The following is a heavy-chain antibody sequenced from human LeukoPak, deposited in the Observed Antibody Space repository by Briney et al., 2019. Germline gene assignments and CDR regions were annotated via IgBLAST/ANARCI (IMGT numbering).Heavy chain of an antibody. CDR1: GFTFSSYD. CDR3: AKGRVEAPVDY. J-gene: IGHJ4*02. Sequence: GGSLRLSCAASGFTFSSYDMHWVRQAPGKGLEWVAVISYDGSNKYYADSVKGRFTISRDNSKNTLYLQMNSLRAEDTAVYYCAKGRVEAPVDYWGQGTLVTVSS. V-gene: IGHV3-30*18. CDR2: ISYDGSNK. D-gene: IGHD1-26*01.